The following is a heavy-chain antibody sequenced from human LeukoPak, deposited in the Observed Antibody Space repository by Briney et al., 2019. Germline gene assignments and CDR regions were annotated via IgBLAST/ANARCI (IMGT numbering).Heavy chain of an antibody. J-gene: IGHJ4*02. V-gene: IGHV3-9*01. D-gene: IGHD1-26*01. CDR1: GFTFDDYA. Sequence: SLRLSCAASGFTFDDYAMHWVRQAPGKGLEWVSGISWNSGSIGYPDSVKGRFTISRDNAKNSLYLQMNSLRAEDTALYYCAKDGDYSGSSGVDYWGQGTLVTVSS. CDR3: AKDGDYSGSSGVDY. CDR2: ISWNSGSI.